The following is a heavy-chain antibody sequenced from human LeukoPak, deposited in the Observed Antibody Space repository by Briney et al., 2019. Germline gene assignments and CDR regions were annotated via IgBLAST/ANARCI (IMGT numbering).Heavy chain of an antibody. V-gene: IGHV3-15*01. D-gene: IGHD3-3*01. CDR1: GFSFSDAW. CDR2: IRSKTDSETT. J-gene: IGHJ4*02. Sequence: GGSLRLSGVVSGFSFSDAWMSWVRQAPGKGLEWIGRIRSKTDSETTEYAAPVKRRFSISRDDSKKTLYLQMNSLKTEDTAVYYCTTGRFPPRYWGQGTLVTVSS. CDR3: TTGRFPPRY.